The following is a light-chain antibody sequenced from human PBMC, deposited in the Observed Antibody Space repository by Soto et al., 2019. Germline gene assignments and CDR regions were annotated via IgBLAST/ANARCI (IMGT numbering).Light chain of an antibody. J-gene: IGKJ2*03. CDR1: QSFSSC. CDR3: QYYNSDSFYS. Sequence: DIQMTQSPSTLSASVGDRVTITCRASQSFSSCLAWYQQKPGKAPNLLIYRTSTLGRGVPSRFSASGSGTEFTLTISNLQPDDFATYYCQYYNSDSFYSFGQGTKLEIK. CDR2: RTS. V-gene: IGKV1-5*03.